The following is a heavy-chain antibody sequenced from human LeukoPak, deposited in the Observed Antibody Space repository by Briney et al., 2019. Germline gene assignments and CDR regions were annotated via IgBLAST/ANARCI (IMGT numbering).Heavy chain of an antibody. D-gene: IGHD3-22*01. V-gene: IGHV1-24*01. CDR2: FDPEDGET. CDR3: ATGPYYYDSTGSY. CDR1: GYTLTELS. J-gene: IGHJ4*02. Sequence: ASVKVSCKVSGYTLTELSMHWVRQAPGKGLEWMGVFDPEDGETIYAQKFQGRVTMTEDTSTDTAYMELSSLRSEDTAVYYCATGPYYYDSTGSYWGQGTLVTVSS.